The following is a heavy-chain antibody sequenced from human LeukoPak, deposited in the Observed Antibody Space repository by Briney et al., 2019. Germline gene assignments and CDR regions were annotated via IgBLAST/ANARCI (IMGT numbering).Heavy chain of an antibody. D-gene: IGHD3-10*01. CDR2: ISAYNGNT. J-gene: IGHJ6*02. V-gene: IGHV1-18*01. CDR3: ARGFTMVRGVSYYYYGMDV. CDR1: GYTFTSYG. Sequence: ASVTVSCKASGYTFTSYGISWVRQAPGQGLEGMGWISAYNGNTNYAQKLQGRVTMTTDTSTSTAYMELRSLRSDDTAVYYCARGFTMVRGVSYYYYGMDVWGQGTTVTVSS.